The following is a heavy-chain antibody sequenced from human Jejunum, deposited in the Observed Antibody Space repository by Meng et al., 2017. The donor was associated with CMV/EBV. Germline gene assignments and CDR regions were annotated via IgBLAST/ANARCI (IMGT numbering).Heavy chain of an antibody. CDR3: AKESYSNDLDY. J-gene: IGHJ4*02. D-gene: IGHD4-11*01. Sequence: APFGFTFSSYALIWVRQAPGKGLEWVSTISGSGRTTYYADSVKGRFTISRDNSKNMLYVEMNSLRAEDTAVYYCAKESYSNDLDYWGQGTLVTVSS. CDR2: ISGSGRTT. CDR1: GFTFSSYA. V-gene: IGHV3-23*01.